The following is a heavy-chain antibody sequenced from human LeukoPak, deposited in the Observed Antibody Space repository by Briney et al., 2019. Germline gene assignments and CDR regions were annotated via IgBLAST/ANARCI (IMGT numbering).Heavy chain of an antibody. CDR2: IYYSGST. CDR3: ARGGYYGSGNDFRFDP. D-gene: IGHD3-10*01. Sequence: SETLSLTCSVSGGSISSSSHYWGWIRQPPGKGLEWIGSIYYSGSTYSNPSLKSRVTISVDTSKNQFSLKLNSVTAADTAVYYCARGGYYGSGNDFRFDPWGQGTLVTVSS. V-gene: IGHV4-39*07. CDR1: GGSISSSSHY. J-gene: IGHJ5*02.